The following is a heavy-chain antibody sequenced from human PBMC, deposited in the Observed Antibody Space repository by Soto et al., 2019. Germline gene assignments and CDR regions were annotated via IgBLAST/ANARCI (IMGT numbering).Heavy chain of an antibody. J-gene: IGHJ4*02. Sequence: PSETLSLTCTVSGGSISSSSYYWGWIRQPPGKGLEWIGSIYYSGSTYYNPSLKSRVTISVDTSKNQFSLKLSSVTAADTAVYYCARQTFRDFIDYWGQGTLVTVSS. V-gene: IGHV4-39*01. CDR1: GGSISSSSYY. CDR2: IYYSGST. CDR3: ARQTFRDFIDY.